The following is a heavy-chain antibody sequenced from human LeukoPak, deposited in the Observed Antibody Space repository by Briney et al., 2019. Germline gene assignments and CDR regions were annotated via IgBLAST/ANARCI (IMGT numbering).Heavy chain of an antibody. CDR1: GFTFSSYA. J-gene: IGHJ4*02. CDR3: AKAVVLWELIGGRYYFDY. CDR2: ISGSGGST. V-gene: IGHV3-23*01. D-gene: IGHD1-26*01. Sequence: PGGSLRLSCAASGFTFSSYAMSWVRQAPGKGLEWVSAISGSGGSTYYADSVKGRFTISRDNSKNTLYLQMNSLRAEDTAVYYCAKAVVLWELIGGRYYFDYWGQGTLVTVSS.